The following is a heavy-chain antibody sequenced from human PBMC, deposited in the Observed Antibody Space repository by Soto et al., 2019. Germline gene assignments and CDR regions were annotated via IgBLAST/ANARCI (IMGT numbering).Heavy chain of an antibody. CDR3: TTVGPGYEWLSPFDY. Sequence: GGSLRLSCAASGFTFSNAWMNWVRQAPGKGLEWVGRIKSKTDGGTTDYAEPVKGRFTISRDDSKNTLYLQMNSLKTEDTAVYYCTTVGPGYEWLSPFDYWGQGTLVTVSS. D-gene: IGHD3-3*01. CDR1: GFTFSNAW. J-gene: IGHJ4*02. CDR2: IKSKTDGGTT. V-gene: IGHV3-15*07.